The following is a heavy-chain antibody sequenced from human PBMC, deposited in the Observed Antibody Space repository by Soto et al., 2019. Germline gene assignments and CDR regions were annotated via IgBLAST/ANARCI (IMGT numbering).Heavy chain of an antibody. V-gene: IGHV3-7*03. D-gene: IGHD1-26*01. CDR3: ARVGGSYYYYYGMDV. J-gene: IGHJ6*02. Sequence: GGSLRLSCAASGFTFSSYWMSWVRQAPGKGLEWVANIKQGGSEKYYVDSVKGRFTISRDNAKNSLYLQMNSLRAEDTAVYYCARVGGSYYYYYGMDVWGQGTTVTVSS. CDR2: IKQGGSEK. CDR1: GFTFSSYW.